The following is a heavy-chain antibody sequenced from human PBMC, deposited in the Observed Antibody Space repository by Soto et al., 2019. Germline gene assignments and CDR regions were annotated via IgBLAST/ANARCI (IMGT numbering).Heavy chain of an antibody. CDR3: ARQIYDSDTGPNFQYYFDS. V-gene: IGHV5-10-1*01. D-gene: IGHD3-22*01. J-gene: IGHJ4*02. CDR2: IDPSDSQT. Sequence: GESLKISCKVSGFSFTSYWISWVRQMPGKGLEWMGRIDPSDSQTYYSPSFRGHVTISATKSITTAFLQWSSLRASDTAMYYCARQIYDSDTGPNFQYYFDSWGQGTPVTVSS. CDR1: GFSFTSYW.